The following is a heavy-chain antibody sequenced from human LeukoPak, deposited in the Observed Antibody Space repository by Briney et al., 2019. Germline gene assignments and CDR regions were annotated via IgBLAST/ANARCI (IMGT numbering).Heavy chain of an antibody. J-gene: IGHJ4*02. V-gene: IGHV4-39*07. CDR3: ARGGYYAKIDY. CDR2: IYFSGST. Sequence: SETLSLTCTVSGGSISSRTYSWGWIRQPPGKGLEWIGTIYFSGSTYYNPSLKSRVTISVDTSNNQFSLKLSSLTAADTAVYYCARGGYYAKIDYWGQGTLVTVSS. CDR1: GGSISSRTYS. D-gene: IGHD3-10*01.